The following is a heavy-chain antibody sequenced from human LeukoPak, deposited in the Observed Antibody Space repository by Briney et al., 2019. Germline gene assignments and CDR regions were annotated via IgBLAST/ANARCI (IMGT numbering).Heavy chain of an antibody. V-gene: IGHV5-10-1*01. Sequence: GESLKISCKGSGYSFTSYWISWVRQMPGKGLEWMGRIDPSDSYTNYSPSFQGHVTISADKPISTAYLQWSSLKASDTAMYYCARLGYCSSTSCNDGLGYWGQGTLVTVSS. D-gene: IGHD2-2*01. CDR3: ARLGYCSSTSCNDGLGY. CDR2: IDPSDSYT. CDR1: GYSFTSYW. J-gene: IGHJ4*02.